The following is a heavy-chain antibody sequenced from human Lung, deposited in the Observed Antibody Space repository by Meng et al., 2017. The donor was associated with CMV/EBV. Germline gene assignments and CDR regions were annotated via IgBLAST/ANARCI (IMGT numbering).Heavy chain of an antibody. CDR3: VRYASSQYGMDV. Sequence: GGSLRLXCAASGFTFTTFWMTWVRQAPGKGLEWVANIKEDGSGQWYVDSVKGRFTISRDNAKKSVYLQMNSLRAEDTAVYYCVRYASSQYGMDVWGQGTTVTVSS. CDR1: GFTFTTFW. J-gene: IGHJ6*02. CDR2: IKEDGSGQ. V-gene: IGHV3-7*01.